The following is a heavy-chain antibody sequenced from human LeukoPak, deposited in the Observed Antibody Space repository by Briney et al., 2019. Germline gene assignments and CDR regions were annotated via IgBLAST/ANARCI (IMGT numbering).Heavy chain of an antibody. CDR3: ASQADYYYGSGLDY. V-gene: IGHV1-69*04. CDR2: IIPILGIA. D-gene: IGHD3-10*01. J-gene: IGHJ4*02. Sequence: GASVKVSCKASGGTFSSYAISWVRQAPGQGLEWMGRIIPILGIANYAQKFQGRVTITADKSTSTAYMELSSLRSEDTAVYYCASQADYYYGSGLDYWGQGTLVTVSS. CDR1: GGTFSSYA.